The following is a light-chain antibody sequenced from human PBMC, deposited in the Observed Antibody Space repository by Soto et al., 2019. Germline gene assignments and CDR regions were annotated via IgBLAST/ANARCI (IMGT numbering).Light chain of an antibody. J-gene: IGKJ3*01. CDR3: QQDDRIPQFT. Sequence: EIVLTQSPGTLSLSPGERATLSCRASQSVSNSYLAWYQQKPGQAPRLLIYGASSRATGIPDRFSGSGSGTDSTLTISRPEPKSGAMDYGQQDDRIPQFTVGRGTKVDIK. CDR2: GAS. CDR1: QSVSNSY. V-gene: IGKV3-20*01.